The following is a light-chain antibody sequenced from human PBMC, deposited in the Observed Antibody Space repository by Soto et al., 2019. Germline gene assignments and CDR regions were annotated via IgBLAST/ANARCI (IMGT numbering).Light chain of an antibody. CDR3: QQSHSTPSWT. V-gene: IGKV3-15*01. Sequence: EIVMTQSPATLSVSPGERATLSCRATQSILRNLAWYQHKPGQPPRLLIYGASTRATGIPGRFSGSGSGTDFTLTISSLQPEDSATYYCQQSHSTPSWTFGQGTKVEIK. CDR1: QSILRN. CDR2: GAS. J-gene: IGKJ1*01.